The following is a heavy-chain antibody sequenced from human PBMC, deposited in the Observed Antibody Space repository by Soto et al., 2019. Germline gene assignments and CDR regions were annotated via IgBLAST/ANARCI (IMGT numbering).Heavy chain of an antibody. CDR3: ARTNIAAPGSLAY. Sequence: GGSLRLSCATAGFTFNNYGMHWVRQAPGKGLEWVAVIWYDGSNKYYADSVRGRFTISRDNSKNTLYLQMNSLRAEYTAVYYCARTNIAAPGSLAYWGQGTLVTVS. J-gene: IGHJ4*02. D-gene: IGHD6-13*01. V-gene: IGHV3-33*01. CDR1: GFTFNNYG. CDR2: IWYDGSNK.